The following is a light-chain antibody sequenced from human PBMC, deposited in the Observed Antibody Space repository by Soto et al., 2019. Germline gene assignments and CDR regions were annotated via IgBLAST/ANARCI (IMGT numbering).Light chain of an antibody. CDR1: QSVLDTSNNKNY. CDR3: QKYYNSLYT. Sequence: DIVMTQSPDSLAVSLGARATVNCKSSQSVLDTSNNKNYLAWYQHKPGQPPKLRIYWASTRQSGVPERFSGGGSGTDFTLTISSLQAEDVAVYYCQKYYNSLYTFGRGTKLEIK. CDR2: WAS. J-gene: IGKJ2*01. V-gene: IGKV4-1*01.